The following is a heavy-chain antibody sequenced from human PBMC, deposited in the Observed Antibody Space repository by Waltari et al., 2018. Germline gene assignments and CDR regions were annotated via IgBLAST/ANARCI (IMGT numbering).Heavy chain of an antibody. CDR2: IYADGRGK. CDR1: GFTLENYA. J-gene: IGHJ4*02. D-gene: IGHD1-26*01. CDR3: AKDGDEKVGFFFDY. V-gene: IGHV3-9*01. Sequence: EVQLVESGGGLVQPGRSLKLSCATSGFTLENYARHWVRQAPGKGLEWVAGIYADGRGKGYADSVKGRFTISRDNAKNSLYLEMNSLSAEDTAFYYCAKDGDEKVGFFFDYWGQGMQVTVSS.